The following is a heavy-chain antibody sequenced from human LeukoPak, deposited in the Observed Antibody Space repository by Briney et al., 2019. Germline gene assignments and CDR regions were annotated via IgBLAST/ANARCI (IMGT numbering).Heavy chain of an antibody. Sequence: SVKVSCKACGGAFSSYAISWVRQAPGQGLECMGGVIPIFGTANYAQKFQGRVTITTDESTSTAYMELSSLRSEDTAVYYCARAPGYMDVWGKGTTVTVSS. CDR2: VIPIFGTA. V-gene: IGHV1-69*05. CDR1: GGAFSSYA. CDR3: ARAPGYMDV. J-gene: IGHJ6*03.